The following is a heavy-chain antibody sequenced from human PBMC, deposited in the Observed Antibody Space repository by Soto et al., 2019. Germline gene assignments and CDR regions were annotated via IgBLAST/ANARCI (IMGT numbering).Heavy chain of an antibody. CDR3: ARGRCSSTSCYFPD. CDR2: IYYSGST. Sequence: SETLSLTCTVSGGSISSYYWSWIRQPPGKGLEWIGYIYYSGSTNYNPSLKSRVTISVDTSKNQFSLKLSSVTAADTAVYYCARGRCSSTSCYFPDWGKGTTVTVSS. D-gene: IGHD2-2*01. J-gene: IGHJ6*04. CDR1: GGSISSYY. V-gene: IGHV4-59*12.